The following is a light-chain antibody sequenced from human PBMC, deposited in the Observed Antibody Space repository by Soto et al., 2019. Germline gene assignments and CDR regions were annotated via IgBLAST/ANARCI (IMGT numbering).Light chain of an antibody. J-gene: IGKJ4*01. CDR1: QSITNF. CDR3: QQSYTTPRLS. CDR2: AAS. Sequence: DIQMTQSPSSLSASVGDKLTITCRANQSITNFLNWYQKKPGEVPKLLIYAASRLGSGVPSRFSGSGSGTDFALTINSLQPEDFATYYCQQSYTTPRLSFGGGTRVEFK. V-gene: IGKV1-39*01.